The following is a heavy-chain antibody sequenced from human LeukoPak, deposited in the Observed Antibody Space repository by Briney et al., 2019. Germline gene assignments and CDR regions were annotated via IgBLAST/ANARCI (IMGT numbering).Heavy chain of an antibody. CDR2: IRSYGRYG. CDR1: GFTFSSYG. CDR3: ANDRWVGSGWYYFDY. Sequence: PGGSLRLSCVVSGFTFSSYGMHWVRQAPGKGLEWVTFIRSYGRYGSCVYYAESVKGRFTVSRDNSKNTLYLQMSSLTTEDTAVYYCANDRWVGSGWYYFDYWGQGPLVTVFS. V-gene: IGHV3-30*02. D-gene: IGHD6-13*01. J-gene: IGHJ4*02.